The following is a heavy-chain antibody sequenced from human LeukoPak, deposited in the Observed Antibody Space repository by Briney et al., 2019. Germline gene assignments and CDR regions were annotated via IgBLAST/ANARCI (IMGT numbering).Heavy chain of an antibody. CDR2: ISGSGGTT. Sequence: GGSLRLSCAASGFTFSNYGMSWVRQAPGKGLEWVSAISGSGGTTYYADSVKGRFTISRDNSKNTLFLQMTSLRAEDTAAYYCAKGRLGSSFAFWGQGILVTVSS. CDR1: GFTFSNYG. CDR3: AKGRLGSSFAF. D-gene: IGHD6-6*01. J-gene: IGHJ4*02. V-gene: IGHV3-23*01.